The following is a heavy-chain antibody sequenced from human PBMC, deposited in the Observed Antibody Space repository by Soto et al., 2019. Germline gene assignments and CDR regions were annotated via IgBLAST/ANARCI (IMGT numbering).Heavy chain of an antibody. CDR3: AKDLPARRWFDP. Sequence: GGSLRLSCAASGFTFSSYAMSWVRQAPGKGLECVSTISGSGGSTYYADSVKGRFTISRDNSKNTLYLQMNSLRAEDTAVYYCAKDLPARRWFDPWGQGTLVTVSS. V-gene: IGHV3-23*01. CDR2: ISGSGGST. J-gene: IGHJ5*02. CDR1: GFTFSSYA. D-gene: IGHD6-6*01.